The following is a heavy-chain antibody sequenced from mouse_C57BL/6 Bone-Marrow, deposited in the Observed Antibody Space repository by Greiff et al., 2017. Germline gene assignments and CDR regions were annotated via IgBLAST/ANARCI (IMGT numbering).Heavy chain of an antibody. V-gene: IGHV1-78*01. D-gene: IGHD1-1*01. CDR3: ARCRYYGSSPWYFDY. Sequence: VKLQQSDAELVKPGASVKISCKVSGYTFTDHTIHWMKQRPEQGLEWIGYIYPRDGSTKYNEKFKGKATLTADKSSSTAYMQLNSLTSEDSAVYFCARCRYYGSSPWYFDYWGQGTTLTVSS. CDR2: IYPRDGST. CDR1: GYTFTDHT. J-gene: IGHJ2*01.